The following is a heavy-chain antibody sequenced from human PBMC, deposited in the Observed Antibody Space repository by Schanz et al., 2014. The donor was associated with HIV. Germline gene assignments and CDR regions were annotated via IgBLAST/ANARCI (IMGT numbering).Heavy chain of an antibody. D-gene: IGHD3-10*01. J-gene: IGHJ6*02. CDR2: ISGSGGST. CDR1: GFRFSSHA. Sequence: EVQLLESGGGLVQPGESLRLSCAVSGFRFSSHAMTWVRQAPGKGLEWVSVISGSGGSTYYADSVKGRFTISRDNSKNTLYLQMNSLRAEDTAVYYCAKCPTMVRGTGMDVWGQGTTVTVSS. V-gene: IGHV3-23*01. CDR3: AKCPTMVRGTGMDV.